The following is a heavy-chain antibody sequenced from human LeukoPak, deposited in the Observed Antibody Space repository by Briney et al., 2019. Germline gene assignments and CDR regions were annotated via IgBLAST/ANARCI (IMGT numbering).Heavy chain of an antibody. V-gene: IGHV3-23*01. D-gene: IGHD4-17*01. J-gene: IGHJ4*02. CDR3: AKERDGDYVRYTHY. CDR2: ISASGGGT. CDR1: EFTFSSYA. Sequence: GGSLRLSCAASEFTFSSYAMSWVRQAPGKGLEWVSGISASGGGTYYADSVKGGFAISRDNSKNTLFLQLSSLRADDTAVYHCAKERDGDYVRYTHYWGQGTLVTVSS.